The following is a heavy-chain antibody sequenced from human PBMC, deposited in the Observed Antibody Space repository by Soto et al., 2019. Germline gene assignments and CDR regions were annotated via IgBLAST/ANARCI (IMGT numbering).Heavy chain of an antibody. D-gene: IGHD4-17*01. CDR3: ASQVDDYGDTNYFDY. Sequence: PSETLSLTCTVSGGSISSSSYYWGWIRQPPGKGLEWIGSIYYSGSTYYNPSLKSRVTISVDTSKNQFSLKLSSVTAADTAVYYCASQVDDYGDTNYFDYWGQGTLVTVSS. V-gene: IGHV4-39*01. J-gene: IGHJ4*02. CDR1: GGSISSSSYY. CDR2: IYYSGST.